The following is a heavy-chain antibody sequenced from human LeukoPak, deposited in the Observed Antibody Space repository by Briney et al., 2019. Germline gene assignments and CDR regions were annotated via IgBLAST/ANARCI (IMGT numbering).Heavy chain of an antibody. Sequence: ASVKVSCKASGYTFTSYGISWVRQAPGQGLEWMGWISAYNGNTNYAQKLQGRVPMTTDTSTSTAYMELRSLRSDDTAVYYCARGQHDYGDYGDAFDIWGQGTMVTVSS. CDR3: ARGQHDYGDYGDAFDI. CDR1: GYTFTSYG. J-gene: IGHJ3*02. CDR2: ISAYNGNT. D-gene: IGHD4-17*01. V-gene: IGHV1-18*01.